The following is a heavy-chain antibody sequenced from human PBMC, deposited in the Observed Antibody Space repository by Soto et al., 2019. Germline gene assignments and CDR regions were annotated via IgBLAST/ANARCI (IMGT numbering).Heavy chain of an antibody. J-gene: IGHJ6*02. D-gene: IGHD1-1*01. CDR1: GFAFSSYW. Sequence: VQLVESGGGLVQPGGSLRLSCTASGFAFSSYWMNWVRRAPGKGLEWVASIEEDGNERYYVDSVKGRFTISRDNAMNSVYLQMNSLRAEDTAIYYCARAPQGTTFHYGMDVSDQGTTVTVSS. CDR2: IEEDGNER. V-gene: IGHV3-7*05. CDR3: ARAPQGTTFHYGMDV.